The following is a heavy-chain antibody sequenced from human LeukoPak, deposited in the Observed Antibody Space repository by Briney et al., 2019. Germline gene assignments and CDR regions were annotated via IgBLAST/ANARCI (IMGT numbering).Heavy chain of an antibody. CDR1: GYTFTSYD. V-gene: IGHV1-8*01. CDR3: ASFGSGSYYNGLDY. J-gene: IGHJ4*02. CDR2: MNPHSGNT. D-gene: IGHD3-10*01. Sequence: ASVKVSCKASGYTFTSYDINWVRQTTGQGLEWMGWMNPHSGNTGYAQKFQGRVTMTRDTSISTAYMGLSSLRSEDTAVYYCASFGSGSYYNGLDYWGQGTLVTVSS.